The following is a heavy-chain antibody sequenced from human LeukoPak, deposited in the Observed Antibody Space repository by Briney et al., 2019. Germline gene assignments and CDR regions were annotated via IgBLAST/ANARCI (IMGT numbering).Heavy chain of an antibody. CDR3: ARVPTTVTTGFDY. V-gene: IGHV1-3*01. CDR2: INAGNGNT. D-gene: IGHD4-17*01. Sequence: ASVKVSCKASGYTFTSYAMHWVRQAPGQRLEWMGWINAGNGNTKYSQKFQGRVTITRDTSASTAYMELSSLRSEDTAVYYCARVPTTVTTGFDYWGQGTLVTVSS. CDR1: GYTFTSYA. J-gene: IGHJ4*02.